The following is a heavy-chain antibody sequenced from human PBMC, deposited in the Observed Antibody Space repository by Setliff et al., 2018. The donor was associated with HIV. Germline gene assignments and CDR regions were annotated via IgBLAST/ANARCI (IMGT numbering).Heavy chain of an antibody. CDR2: VIPIFGTA. J-gene: IGHJ6*03. CDR3: AKGGYYDSTGYYYYYLYYLDE. Sequence: SVKVSCKASGDTFNSYAISWVRQAPGQGLEWMGGVIPIFGTANYAQKFQGRVTITADESTSTAHMELSSLRSEDTAVYYCAKGGYYDSTGYYYYYLYYLDEWGKGTTVTVSS. V-gene: IGHV1-69*13. D-gene: IGHD3-22*01. CDR1: GDTFNSYA.